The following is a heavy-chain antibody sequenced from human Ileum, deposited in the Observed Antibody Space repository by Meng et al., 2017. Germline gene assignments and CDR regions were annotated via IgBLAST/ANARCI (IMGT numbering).Heavy chain of an antibody. CDR2: ISHSGST. V-gene: IGHV4-4*02. J-gene: IGHJ4*02. D-gene: IGHD4-23*01. CDR1: SGSITSDTY. Sequence: QGELPESCLGLVRPSGTLSLTCAVSSGSITSDTYWSWVRLPPGKGLEWIGQISHSGSTFYNPSLKSRVTMSVDKSKSQFSLMLTSVSAADTAVYYCARHGGYYQGFWGQGTLVTVSS. CDR3: ARHGGYYQGF.